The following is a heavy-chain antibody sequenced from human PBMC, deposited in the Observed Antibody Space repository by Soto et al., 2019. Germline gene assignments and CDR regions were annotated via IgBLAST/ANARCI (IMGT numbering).Heavy chain of an antibody. CDR3: ASEKFQYSRSSLFGGGRKVPIRDF. D-gene: IGHD6-6*01. Sequence: GGSLRLSCAASGFTFSNYWMHWVRQAPGKGLVWVSHISSDGSSTKYADSVKGRFTISRDNAKNTLYLQMNSLRAEDTAVYYCASEKFQYSRSSLFGGGRKVPIRDFWGQGTLVTVSS. CDR2: ISSDGSST. CDR1: GFTFSNYW. V-gene: IGHV3-74*01. J-gene: IGHJ4*02.